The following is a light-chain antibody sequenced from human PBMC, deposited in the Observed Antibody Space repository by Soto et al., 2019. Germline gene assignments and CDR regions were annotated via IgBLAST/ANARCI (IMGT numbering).Light chain of an antibody. CDR1: SSDVGSYNL. CDR2: EVS. V-gene: IGLV2-23*02. CDR3: CSYAGSSTPYV. Sequence: QSALTQPASVSGSPGQSITISCTGTSSDVGSYNLVSWYQQQPGKAPKLMIYEVSKRPSGVSNRFSGSKSGNTASLTISGLQAEDEADYYCCSYAGSSTPYVFGTRTRSPS. J-gene: IGLJ1*01.